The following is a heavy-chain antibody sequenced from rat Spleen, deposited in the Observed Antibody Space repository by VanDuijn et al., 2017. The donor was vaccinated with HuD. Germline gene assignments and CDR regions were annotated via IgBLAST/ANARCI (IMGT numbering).Heavy chain of an antibody. J-gene: IGHJ2*01. CDR3: ATVTSYGGYSSPFDY. CDR2: ISNSGGST. V-gene: IGHV5S23*01. CDR1: GFTFSNFD. D-gene: IGHD1-11*01. Sequence: EVQLVESGGGLLQPGRSLKLSCVASGFTFSNFDMAWVRQAPKKGLEWVATISNSGGSTYYRDSVKGRFTISRDNAKSTLYLQMDSLRSEDTATYYCATVTSYGGYSSPFDYWGQGVMVTVSS.